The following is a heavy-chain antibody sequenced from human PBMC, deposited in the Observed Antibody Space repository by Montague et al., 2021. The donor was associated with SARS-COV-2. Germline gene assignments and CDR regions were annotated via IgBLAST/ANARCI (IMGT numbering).Heavy chain of an antibody. D-gene: IGHD3-10*01. CDR3: AIEAWFGDKTSASEYYGMDV. J-gene: IGHJ6*02. CDR1: GGSISSYY. V-gene: IGHV4-4*07. Sequence: SETLSLTCTVSGGSISSYYWSWIRQPAGKGLEWIGRIYTSGSTNYNPSLKSRVTMSVDTSKNQFSLKLSSVTAADTAVYYCAIEAWFGDKTSASEYYGMDVWGQGTTVTVSS. CDR2: IYTSGST.